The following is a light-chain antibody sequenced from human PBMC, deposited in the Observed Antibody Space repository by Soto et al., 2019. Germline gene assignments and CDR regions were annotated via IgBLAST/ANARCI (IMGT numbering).Light chain of an antibody. CDR2: AAS. J-gene: IGKJ2*01. CDR3: QQQGT. V-gene: IGKV3-20*01. Sequence: EIVLTQSPGTLSLSPGERATLACRASQFLSSSYVVWYQQKPGQAPRLLIYAASRRATGIPDRFSGSGSATEYTLTISILEPEDFAVYYCQQQGTFGQGTRLEIK. CDR1: QFLSSSY.